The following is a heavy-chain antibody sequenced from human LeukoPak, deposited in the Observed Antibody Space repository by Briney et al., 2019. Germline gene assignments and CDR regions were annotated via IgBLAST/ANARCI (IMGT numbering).Heavy chain of an antibody. CDR3: AREGSSSWYYFDY. J-gene: IGHJ4*02. CDR2: ISSFKNYI. D-gene: IGHD6-13*01. Sequence: GGSLRLSCAASGFTFDDHGMNWVRQAPGKGLEWVSCISSFKNYISYGDSVKGRFTISRDNAKNSLYLQMNSLRAEDTAVYYCAREGSSSWYYFDYWGQGTLVTVSS. CDR1: GFTFDDHG. V-gene: IGHV3-21*01.